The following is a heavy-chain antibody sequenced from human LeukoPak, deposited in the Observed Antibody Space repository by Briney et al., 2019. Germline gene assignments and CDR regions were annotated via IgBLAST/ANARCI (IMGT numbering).Heavy chain of an antibody. CDR1: GGSISSYY. V-gene: IGHV4-4*07. D-gene: IGHD6-6*01. CDR3: AGRLADPNKVHIAARPFYHYYYMDV. J-gene: IGHJ6*03. Sequence: PSETLSLTCTVSGGSISSYYWSWIRQPAGKGLEWIGRIYTSGSTNYNPSLRSRVTMSVDTSKNQFSLKLSSVTAADTAVYYCAGRLADPNKVHIAARPFYHYYYMDVWGKGTTVTVSS. CDR2: IYTSGST.